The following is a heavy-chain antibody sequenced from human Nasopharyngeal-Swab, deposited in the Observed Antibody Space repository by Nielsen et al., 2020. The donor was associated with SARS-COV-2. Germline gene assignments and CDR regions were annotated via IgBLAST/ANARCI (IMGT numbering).Heavy chain of an antibody. CDR1: GGSISSSSYY. CDR2: IYYSGST. J-gene: IGHJ5*02. D-gene: IGHD3-9*01. CDR3: ARVRYDILTGYHDNWFDP. V-gene: IGHV4-39*07. Sequence: SGTLSLTCAVSGGSISSSSYYWGWIRQPPGKGLEWIGSIYYSGSTYYNPSLKSRVTISVDTSKNQFSLKLSSVTAADTAVYYCARVRYDILTGYHDNWFDPWGQGTLVTVSS.